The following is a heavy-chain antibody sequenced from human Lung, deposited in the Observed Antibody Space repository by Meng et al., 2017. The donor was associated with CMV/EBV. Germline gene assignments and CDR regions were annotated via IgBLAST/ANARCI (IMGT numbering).Heavy chain of an antibody. CDR2: IRYDGSNK. D-gene: IGHD3-16*01. CDR1: GFTFDRYY. Sequence: GGSLRLSCAASGFTFDRYYMRWVRQAPGKRLEWVAFIRYDGSNKFYGDSVKGRFTISRDNSKNTLYPQMNSLRAEETAMYYCAKDQLLFGGPNAYFYDWGQGTLVTVSS. V-gene: IGHV3-30*02. J-gene: IGHJ4*02. CDR3: AKDQLLFGGPNAYFYD.